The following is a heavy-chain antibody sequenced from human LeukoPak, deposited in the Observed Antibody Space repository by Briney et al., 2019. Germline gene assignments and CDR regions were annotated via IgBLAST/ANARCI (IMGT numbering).Heavy chain of an antibody. J-gene: IGHJ6*02. D-gene: IGHD3-10*01. CDR2: IVVGSGNT. V-gene: IGHV1-58*02. CDR3: AADRWFGPLAMDV. CDR1: GFTFTSSA. Sequence: ASVKVSCKASGFTFTSSAMQWVRQARGQRLEWIGWIVVGSGNTNYAQKFQERVTITMDMSTSTAYMELSSLRSEDTAVYYCAADRWFGPLAMDVWGQGTTVTVSS.